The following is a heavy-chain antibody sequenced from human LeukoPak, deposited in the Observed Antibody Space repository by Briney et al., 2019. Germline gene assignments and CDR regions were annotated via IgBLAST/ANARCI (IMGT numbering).Heavy chain of an antibody. Sequence: GGSLRLSCAASGFTFSSYAMSWVRQAPGKGLEWVSAISGSGGSTYYADSVKGRFTISRDNSKNTLYLQMNSLRAEDTAVYYCAKETLYYGSGSLDHAFDIWGQGTMVTVSS. CDR1: GFTFSSYA. D-gene: IGHD3-10*01. CDR3: AKETLYYGSGSLDHAFDI. V-gene: IGHV3-23*01. CDR2: ISGSGGST. J-gene: IGHJ3*02.